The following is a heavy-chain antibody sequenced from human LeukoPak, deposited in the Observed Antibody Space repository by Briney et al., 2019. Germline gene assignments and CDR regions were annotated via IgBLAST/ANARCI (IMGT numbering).Heavy chain of an antibody. CDR1: GYTFTSYG. J-gene: IGHJ3*02. CDR2: ISAYNGNT. CDR3: ARDRPYTAAAGDAFDI. V-gene: IGHV1-18*01. Sequence: ASVKVSCKASGYTFTSYGISWVRQAPGQGLEWMGWISAYNGNTNYAQKLQGRVTMTTDTSTSTAYMELRSLRSDDTAVYYCARDRPYTAAAGDAFDIWGQGTMVTVSS. D-gene: IGHD6-13*01.